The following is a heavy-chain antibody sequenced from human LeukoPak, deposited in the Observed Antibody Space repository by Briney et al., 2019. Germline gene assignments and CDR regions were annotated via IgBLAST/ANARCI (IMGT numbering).Heavy chain of an antibody. J-gene: IGHJ6*02. V-gene: IGHV3-21*01. CDR3: ARDPSLASVTTFYYYGMDV. Sequence: PGGSLRLSCAASGFTFSSYGMHWVRQAPGKGLEWVSCISSSSSYIYYADSVKGRFTISRDNAKNTLYLQMNSLRAEDTAVYYCARDPSLASVTTFYYYGMDVWAKGPRSPSP. D-gene: IGHD4-17*01. CDR2: ISSSSSYI. CDR1: GFTFSSYG.